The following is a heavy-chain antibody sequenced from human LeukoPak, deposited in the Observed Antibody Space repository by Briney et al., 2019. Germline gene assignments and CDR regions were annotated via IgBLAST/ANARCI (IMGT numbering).Heavy chain of an antibody. CDR2: INHSGST. V-gene: IGHV4-34*01. CDR3: ARVPWSSVTILDY. D-gene: IGHD3-10*01. CDR1: GGSFSGYY. Sequence: SETLSLTCAVYGGSFSGYYWSWIRQPPGKGLEWIGEINHSGSTNYNPSLKSRVTISVDTSKNQFSLKLSSVTAADTAVYYCARVPWSSVTILDYWGQGTLVIVSS. J-gene: IGHJ4*02.